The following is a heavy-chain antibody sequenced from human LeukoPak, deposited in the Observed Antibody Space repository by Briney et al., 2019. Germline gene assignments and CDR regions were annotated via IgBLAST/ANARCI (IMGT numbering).Heavy chain of an antibody. CDR3: ASSLDSSGWYFGVY. V-gene: IGHV4-59*01. J-gene: IGHJ4*02. Sequence: SETLSLTCTVSGASISSYYWGWIRQPPGKGLEWTGYIYYSGSTNYNPSLKSRVTISVATSKHQFSLKLSSVTAADTALYYCASSLDSSGWYFGVYWGQGTLVTVSS. CDR2: IYYSGST. CDR1: GASISSYY. D-gene: IGHD6-19*01.